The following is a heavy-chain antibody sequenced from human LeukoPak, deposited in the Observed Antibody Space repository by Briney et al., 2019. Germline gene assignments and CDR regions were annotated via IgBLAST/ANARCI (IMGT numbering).Heavy chain of an antibody. V-gene: IGHV3-23*01. Sequence: GGSLRLSCAASGFTFSSYAMSWVRQAPGKGLEWVSAISGSGGSTYYADSVKGRFTISRDNSKNTLYLQMNSLRAEDTAVYYCARDHDYGDYVGVGTDYWGQGTLVTVPS. CDR2: ISGSGGST. CDR1: GFTFSSYA. CDR3: ARDHDYGDYVGVGTDY. D-gene: IGHD4-17*01. J-gene: IGHJ4*02.